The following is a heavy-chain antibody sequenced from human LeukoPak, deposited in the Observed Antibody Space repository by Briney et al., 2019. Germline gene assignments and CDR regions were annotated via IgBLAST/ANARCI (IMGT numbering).Heavy chain of an antibody. CDR2: IYYSGST. CDR3: ATRIAAAGRHFQH. Sequence: ETLSLTCTVSGGSISSSSYYWGWIRQPPGKGLEWIGSIYYSGSTYYNPSLKSRVTISVDTSKNQFSLKLSSVTAADTAVYYCATRIAAAGRHFQHWGQGTLVAVSS. V-gene: IGHV4-39*01. CDR1: GGSISSSSYY. D-gene: IGHD6-13*01. J-gene: IGHJ1*01.